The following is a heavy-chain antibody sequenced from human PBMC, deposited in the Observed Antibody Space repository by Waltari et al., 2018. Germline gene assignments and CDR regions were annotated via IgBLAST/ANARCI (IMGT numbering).Heavy chain of an antibody. CDR1: GYTFTIYG. CDR3: ARGTYYYESSGSAAWFDP. D-gene: IGHD3-22*01. Sequence: QVQLVQSGAEVKKPGASVKVSCKASGYTFTIYGIHWVRQAPGQRLEWMGWINAGNDNTKYSQKFQGRVTITRDTSASTAYMELSSLRSEDTAVYYCARGTYYYESSGSAAWFDPWGQGTLVTVSS. V-gene: IGHV1-3*01. J-gene: IGHJ5*02. CDR2: INAGNDNT.